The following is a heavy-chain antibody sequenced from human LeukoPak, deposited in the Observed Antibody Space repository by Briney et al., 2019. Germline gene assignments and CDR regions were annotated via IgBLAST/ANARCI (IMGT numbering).Heavy chain of an antibody. Sequence: SQTLSLTCAVSGGSISSGGYSWSWIRQPPGKGLEWIGYIYHSGSTYYNPSLKSRVTISVDTSKNQFSLKLSSVTAADTAVYYCARDNALGYCSSTSCDATKYYFDYWGQGTLVTVSS. D-gene: IGHD2-2*01. CDR3: ARDNALGYCSSTSCDATKYYFDY. CDR1: GGSISSGGYS. CDR2: IYHSGST. V-gene: IGHV4-30-2*01. J-gene: IGHJ4*02.